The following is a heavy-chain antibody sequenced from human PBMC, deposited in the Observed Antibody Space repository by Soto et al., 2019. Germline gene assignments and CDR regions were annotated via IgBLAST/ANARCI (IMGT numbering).Heavy chain of an antibody. Sequence: LGGSLRLSCAASGFIFGKFGMHWVRRAPGKGLEWVAVISGDGNDKYYPDSMKGRFTISRDNFNNTLYLQLNSLRPEDTAVYHCVQGASTAHQPLDSWGQGVLVTVAS. J-gene: IGHJ4*02. V-gene: IGHV3-30*03. CDR1: GFIFGKFG. CDR3: VQGASTAHQPLDS. CDR2: ISGDGNDK. D-gene: IGHD1-26*01.